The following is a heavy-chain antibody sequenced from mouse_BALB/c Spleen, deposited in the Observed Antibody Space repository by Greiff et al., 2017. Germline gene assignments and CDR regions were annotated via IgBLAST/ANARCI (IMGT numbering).Heavy chain of an antibody. J-gene: IGHJ3*01. V-gene: IGHV14-3*02. D-gene: IGHD2-14*01. CDR3: ARGYDRSWFAY. CDR2: IDPANGNT. CDR1: GFNIKDTY. Sequence: EVQLQQSGAELVKPGASVKLSCTASGFNIKDTYMHWVKQRPEQGLEWIGRIDPANGNTKYDPKFQGKATITADTSSNTAYLQLSSLTSEDTAVYYCARGYDRSWFAYWGQGTLVTVSA.